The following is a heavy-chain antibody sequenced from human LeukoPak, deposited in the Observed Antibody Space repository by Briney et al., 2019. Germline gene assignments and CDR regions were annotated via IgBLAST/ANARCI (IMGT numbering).Heavy chain of an antibody. D-gene: IGHD3-10*01. CDR1: GGSFSGYY. CDR3: AKDQDSGFDY. V-gene: IGHV3-23*01. Sequence: ETLSLTCAVYGGSFSGYYWSWIRQPPGKGLEWVSAISGSGGSTYYADSVKGRFTISRDNSKNTLYLQMNSLRAEDMAVYYCAKDQDSGFDYWGQGTLVTVSS. CDR2: ISGSGGST. J-gene: IGHJ4*02.